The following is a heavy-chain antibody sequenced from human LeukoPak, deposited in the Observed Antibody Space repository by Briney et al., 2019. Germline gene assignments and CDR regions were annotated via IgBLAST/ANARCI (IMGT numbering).Heavy chain of an antibody. V-gene: IGHV1-18*01. Sequence: ASVKVSCKASGYTFTSYGISWVRQAPGQGLEWMGWISAYSGGTNYAQKFQGRVTMTRDTSISTAYMELSRLRSDDTAVYYCARSSHRSGSYYTLGYWGQGTLVTVSS. CDR1: GYTFTSYG. CDR3: ARSSHRSGSYYTLGY. J-gene: IGHJ4*02. CDR2: ISAYSGGT. D-gene: IGHD3-10*01.